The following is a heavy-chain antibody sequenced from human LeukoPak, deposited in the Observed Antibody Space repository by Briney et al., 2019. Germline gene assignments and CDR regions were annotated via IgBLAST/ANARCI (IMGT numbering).Heavy chain of an antibody. Sequence: SETLSLTCAVYGGSFSGYYWSWIRQPPGKGLEWIGEINHSGSTNYNPSLKSRVTISVDTSKNQFSLKLSSVTAADTAVYYCARGSITMVRGVIIRGHFDYWGQGTLVTVSS. V-gene: IGHV4-34*01. D-gene: IGHD3-10*01. CDR3: ARGSITMVRGVIIRGHFDY. J-gene: IGHJ4*02. CDR1: GGSFSGYY. CDR2: INHSGST.